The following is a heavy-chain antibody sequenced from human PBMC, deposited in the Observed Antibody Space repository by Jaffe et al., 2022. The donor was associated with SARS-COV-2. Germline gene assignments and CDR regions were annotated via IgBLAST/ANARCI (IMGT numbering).Heavy chain of an antibody. V-gene: IGHV3-30-3*01. D-gene: IGHD6-19*01. Sequence: QVQLVESGGGVVQPGRSLRLSCAASGFTFSNYAMHWVRQAPGKGLEWVALISYDGSNKYSADSVKGRFTISRDNSKNTLYLQMNSLRVEDTAVYYCARGLYASGWYDGFDIWGQGTKVTVSS. CDR2: ISYDGSNK. J-gene: IGHJ3*02. CDR1: GFTFSNYA. CDR3: ARGLYASGWYDGFDI.